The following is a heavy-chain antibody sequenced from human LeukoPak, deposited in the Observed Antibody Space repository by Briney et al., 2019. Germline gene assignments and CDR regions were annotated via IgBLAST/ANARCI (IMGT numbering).Heavy chain of an antibody. Sequence: ASVKVSCKASGYTFPSYGISWVRQAPGQGLEWMGWISAHNGNTNYAQKLQGRVTMTTDTSTSTAYMELRSLRSDDTAVYYCARTLGKWFGELTTNWFDPWGQGTLVTVSS. CDR2: ISAHNGNT. J-gene: IGHJ5*02. CDR3: ARTLGKWFGELTTNWFDP. CDR1: GYTFPSYG. D-gene: IGHD3-10*01. V-gene: IGHV1-18*01.